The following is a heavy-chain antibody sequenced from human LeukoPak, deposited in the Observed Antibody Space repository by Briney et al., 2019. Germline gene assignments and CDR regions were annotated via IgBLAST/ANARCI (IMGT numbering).Heavy chain of an antibody. J-gene: IGHJ3*02. CDR2: IWYDGSNK. D-gene: IGHD2-2*01. V-gene: IGHV3-30*02. CDR3: AKDYWKYQLLAFDI. Sequence: GGSLRLSCAASGFTFSSYGMHWVRQAPGKGLEWVAFIWYDGSNKYYADSVKGRFTISRDNSKNTLYLQMNSLRAEDTAVYYCAKDYWKYQLLAFDIWGQGTMVTVSS. CDR1: GFTFSSYG.